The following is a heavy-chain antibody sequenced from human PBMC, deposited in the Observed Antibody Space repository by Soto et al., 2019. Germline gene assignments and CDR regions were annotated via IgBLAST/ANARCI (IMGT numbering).Heavy chain of an antibody. Sequence: GESLKISCKGSGYSFTNYWISWVRQMPGKGLEWMGIIYPDDSDTRYSPSFQGHVIISADKSISTAYLQWSSLEASDTAMYYCARHERPDLGDYAWFDPWGQGTLVTVSS. V-gene: IGHV5-51*01. J-gene: IGHJ5*02. CDR1: GYSFTNYW. CDR2: IYPDDSDT. CDR3: ARHERPDLGDYAWFDP. D-gene: IGHD4-17*01.